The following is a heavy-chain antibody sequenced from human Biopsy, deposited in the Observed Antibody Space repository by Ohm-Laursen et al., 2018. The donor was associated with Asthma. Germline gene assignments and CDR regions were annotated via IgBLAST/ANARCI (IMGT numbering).Heavy chain of an antibody. CDR1: GYTFNSAG. Sequence: SSVKVSCKTSGYTFNSAGITWVRQAPGQGLEWMGWISVYNGNTNVAQKLQDRVTMITDTSTSTAYMELRSLRSDDTAVYFCARAVDYSHYYGIDVWGQGTTVTVS. CDR2: ISVYNGNT. J-gene: IGHJ6*02. D-gene: IGHD3-10*01. CDR3: ARAVDYSHYYGIDV. V-gene: IGHV1-18*01.